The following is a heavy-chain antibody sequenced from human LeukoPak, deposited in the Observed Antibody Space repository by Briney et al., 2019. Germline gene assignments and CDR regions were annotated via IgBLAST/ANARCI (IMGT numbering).Heavy chain of an antibody. V-gene: IGHV3-15*01. J-gene: IGHJ4*02. CDR3: TTLTTSWKLDC. CDR1: GFTFSDPW. CDR2: IQSKTDGGAT. Sequence: PGGSLRLSCAASGFTFSDPWMSWVRQAPGQGLEWVGRIQSKTDGGATDYAAPVKGRFTVSRDDSKNMLYLQMNSLRTEDTAVYYCTTLTTSWKLDCWGQGALVIVSS. D-gene: IGHD2-2*01.